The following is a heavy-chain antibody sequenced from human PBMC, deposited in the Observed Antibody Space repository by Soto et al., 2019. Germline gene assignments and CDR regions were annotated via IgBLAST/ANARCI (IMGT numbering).Heavy chain of an antibody. J-gene: IGHJ6*02. Sequence: PGGSLRLSCAASGFTFSSYDMHWVRQATGKGLEWVSAIGTAGDTYYPGSVKGRFTISRENAKNSLYLQMNSLRAGDTAVYYCARQYFDWRALGRGYYGMDVWGQGTTVTVSS. CDR1: GFTFSSYD. D-gene: IGHD3-9*01. CDR3: ARQYFDWRALGRGYYGMDV. CDR2: IGTAGDT. V-gene: IGHV3-13*04.